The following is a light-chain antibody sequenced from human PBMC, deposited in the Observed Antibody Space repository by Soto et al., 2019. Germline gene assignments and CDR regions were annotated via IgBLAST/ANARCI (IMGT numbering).Light chain of an antibody. Sequence: DIQMTQSPSTLSASVGDRVTITCRASQRISRWLAWYQQKPGKAPNFLMYKASSLESGVPSRFSGRGSGTEFTLPVSSLQPDDFATYYCQLYGSYPLTFGGGTKVEIK. CDR2: KAS. CDR3: QLYGSYPLT. CDR1: QRISRW. V-gene: IGKV1-5*03. J-gene: IGKJ4*01.